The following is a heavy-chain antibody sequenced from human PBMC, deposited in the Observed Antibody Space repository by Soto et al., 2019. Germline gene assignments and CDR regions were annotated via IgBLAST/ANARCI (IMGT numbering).Heavy chain of an antibody. CDR2: IYPGDSET. D-gene: IGHD2-2*01. V-gene: IGHV5-51*01. J-gene: IGHJ4*02. CDR1: GFTFTNYW. Sequence: GESLKISCRGSGFTFTNYWIAWLRQMPGKGLEWMGIIYPGDSETSYSPSFQGQVIISADKSINTAYLQWSSLKASDTAMYYCGKHEGYCSRTTCSSVDHWGQGTQVTVSS. CDR3: GKHEGYCSRTTCSSVDH.